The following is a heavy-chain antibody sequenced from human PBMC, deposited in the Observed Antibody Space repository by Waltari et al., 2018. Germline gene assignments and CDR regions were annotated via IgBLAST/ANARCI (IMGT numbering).Heavy chain of an antibody. Sequence: EVQLVESGGVVVQPGGSLRLSCAASGFTFDDYAMHWVRQAPGKGLEWVSLISWDGGSTYYADSVKVRFTISRDNSKNSLYLQMNSLRAEDTALYYCAKDQDYVLDYWGQGTLVTVSS. D-gene: IGHD4-17*01. CDR3: AKDQDYVLDY. CDR2: ISWDGGST. CDR1: GFTFDDYA. J-gene: IGHJ4*02. V-gene: IGHV3-43D*04.